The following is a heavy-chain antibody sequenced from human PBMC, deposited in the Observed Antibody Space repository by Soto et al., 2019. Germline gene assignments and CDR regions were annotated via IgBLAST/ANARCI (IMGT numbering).Heavy chain of an antibody. J-gene: IGHJ4*02. CDR3: AKVEVVPAAMGWYDY. CDR2: ISYDGSNK. D-gene: IGHD2-2*01. Sequence: QVQLVESGGGVVQPGRSLRLSCAASGFTFSSYGMHWVRQAPGKGLEWVAVISYDGSNKYFADSVKGRFTISRDNSKITLYLQMNSLRAEDTAVYYCAKVEVVPAAMGWYDYWGQGTLVTVSS. CDR1: GFTFSSYG. V-gene: IGHV3-30*18.